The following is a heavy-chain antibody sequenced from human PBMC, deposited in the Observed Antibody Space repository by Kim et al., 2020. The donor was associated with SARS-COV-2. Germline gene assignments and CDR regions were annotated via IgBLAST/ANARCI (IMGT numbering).Heavy chain of an antibody. D-gene: IGHD3-10*01. V-gene: IGHV1-2*02. Sequence: ASVKVSCTAPGYTFVGYYIHWVRQAPGQGLEWMGWINPKSGGTKYAQKFQGRISMTRDTSSSTVYMEPSRLTSDDTAVYYCARDPRSGNDPWGQGTLVIVSS. CDR1: GYTFVGYY. CDR2: INPKSGGT. J-gene: IGHJ5*02. CDR3: ARDPRSGNDP.